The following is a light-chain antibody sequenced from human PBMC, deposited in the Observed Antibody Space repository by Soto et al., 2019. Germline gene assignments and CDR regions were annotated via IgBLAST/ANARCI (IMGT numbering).Light chain of an antibody. J-gene: IGKJ4*01. V-gene: IGKV1-39*01. CDR1: QNIKKF. CDR3: QQAFSAPLT. CDR2: TAS. Sequence: DNQMTQSPTSLSAPVGDSVTITCRASQNIKKFLNWYQQKPGTAPKLLIYTASSVQAGFPSRFSGSGSGTDFILTISNLQPEDFATYSCQQAFSAPLTFGGGTRVEI.